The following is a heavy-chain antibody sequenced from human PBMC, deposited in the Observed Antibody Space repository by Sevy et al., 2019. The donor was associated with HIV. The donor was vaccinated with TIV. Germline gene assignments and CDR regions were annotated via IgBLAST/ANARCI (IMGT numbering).Heavy chain of an antibody. J-gene: IGHJ4*02. CDR2: IYYNGHI. D-gene: IGHD6-25*01. CDR3: AGENAWGRGYS. Sequence: SETLSLTCTVSGGSITSLYWNWIRQPPGKGLEWIANIYYNGHINYNPSLKSRVTLSLDTSKNQFSLRLSSVTVEDTAMYYCAGENAWGRGYSWGQGTLVTVSS. V-gene: IGHV4-59*08. CDR1: GGSITSLY.